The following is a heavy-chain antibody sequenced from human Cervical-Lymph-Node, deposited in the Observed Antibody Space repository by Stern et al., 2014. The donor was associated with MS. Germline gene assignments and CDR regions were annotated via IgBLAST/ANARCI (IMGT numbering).Heavy chain of an antibody. CDR1: GGSISSGDNY. V-gene: IGHV4-30-4*01. CDR2: IHYSGGT. J-gene: IGHJ4*02. Sequence: VQLVESGPGLVKPSQTLSLTCTVSGGSISSGDNYWSWIRQPPGQGPEWIGNIHYSGGTYFKPSLKRRATLTADTSKNQFSLKLNSMTAADTAVYYCARVPDYGDAFFDYWGQGILVTVSS. D-gene: IGHD4-17*01. CDR3: ARVPDYGDAFFDY.